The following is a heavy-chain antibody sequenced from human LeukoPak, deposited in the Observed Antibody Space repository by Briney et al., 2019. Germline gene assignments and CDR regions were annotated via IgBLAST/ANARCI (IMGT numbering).Heavy chain of an antibody. V-gene: IGHV3-21*01. CDR2: ISSSSSYI. Sequence: PGGSLRLSCAASGFTFSSYSMNWVRQAPGKGLEWVSSISSSSSYIYYADSVKGRFTISRDNAKNSLYLQVNSLRDEDTAVYYCARDPAATSSSSWYLGVRYYFDYWGQGTLVTVSS. CDR3: ARDPAATSSSSWYLGVRYYFDY. CDR1: GFTFSSYS. J-gene: IGHJ4*02. D-gene: IGHD6-13*01.